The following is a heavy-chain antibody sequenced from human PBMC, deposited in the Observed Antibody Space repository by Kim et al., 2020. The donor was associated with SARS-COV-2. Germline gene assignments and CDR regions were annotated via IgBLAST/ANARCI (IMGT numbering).Heavy chain of an antibody. V-gene: IGHV3-30*04. J-gene: IGHJ5*02. CDR1: GFTFSSYA. CDR2: ISYDGSNK. Sequence: GGSLRLSCAASGFTFSSYAMHWVRQAPGKGLEWVAVISYDGSNKYYADSVKGRFTISRDNSKNTLYLQMNSLRAEDTAVYYCARDKRELLSSWFDPWGQG. D-gene: IGHD1-26*01. CDR3: ARDKRELLSSWFDP.